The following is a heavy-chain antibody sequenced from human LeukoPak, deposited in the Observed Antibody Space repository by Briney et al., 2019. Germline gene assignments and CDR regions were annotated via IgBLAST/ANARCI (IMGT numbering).Heavy chain of an antibody. CDR1: GYTFTNYA. Sequence: ASVKVSCKASGYTFTNYALNWVRQAPGQGLEWMGWINTNTGNSTYAQGFTGRFVFSLDTSVSTTYLQISSLKAEDTAVHYCARHSPNYSNSWLRHYSYMDVWGKGTTVTVSS. D-gene: IGHD6-13*01. CDR2: INTNTGNS. J-gene: IGHJ6*03. CDR3: ARHSPNYSNSWLRHYSYMDV. V-gene: IGHV7-4-1*02.